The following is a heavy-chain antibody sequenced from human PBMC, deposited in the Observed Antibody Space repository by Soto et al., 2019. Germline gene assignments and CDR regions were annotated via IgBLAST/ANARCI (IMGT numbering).Heavy chain of an antibody. CDR1: GYNFTTSW. Sequence: GESLKISCKGSGYNFTTSWIGWARQVPGKGLEWMGIIYPGDSETKYSPDFEGQVTISADRSTNTAYLQWRSLRASDTAMYYCARLGFPGAIYFDSWGLGTLVTVSS. CDR3: ARLGFPGAIYFDS. CDR2: IYPGDSET. J-gene: IGHJ4*02. V-gene: IGHV5-51*01.